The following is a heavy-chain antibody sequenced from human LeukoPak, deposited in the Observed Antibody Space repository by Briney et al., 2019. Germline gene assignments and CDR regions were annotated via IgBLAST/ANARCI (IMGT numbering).Heavy chain of an antibody. CDR2: IYSGGTT. V-gene: IGHV3-53*01. J-gene: IGHJ3*02. CDR1: GFLLMSNY. Sequence: PGGSLSLSCAASGFLLMSNYMSWGRRAPGKGLEWVSVIYSGGTTYYADSVKGRFTISRDNSNNTLYLQMNSLRAEDTAVYYCARGPVTRFEIWGQGTMVTVSS. CDR3: ARGPVTRFEI. D-gene: IGHD4-17*01.